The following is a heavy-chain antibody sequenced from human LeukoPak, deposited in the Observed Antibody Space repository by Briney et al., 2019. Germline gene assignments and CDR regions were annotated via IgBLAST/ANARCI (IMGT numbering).Heavy chain of an antibody. V-gene: IGHV3-23*01. J-gene: IGHJ4*02. CDR1: GFAFSTYW. CDR2: TVGGGDGT. Sequence: GGSLRLSCAASGFAFSTYWMHWVRQAPGKGLEWVAVTVGGGDGTYYADSVKGRFTISRDNSNNTLYLQMNSLRAEDTAVYYCAKLTTSWGQGTLVTVSS. D-gene: IGHD4-11*01. CDR3: AKLTTS.